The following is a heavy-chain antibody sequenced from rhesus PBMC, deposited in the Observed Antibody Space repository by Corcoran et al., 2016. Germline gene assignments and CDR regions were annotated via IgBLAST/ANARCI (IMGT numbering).Heavy chain of an antibody. V-gene: IGHV1S2*01. D-gene: IGHD2-33*01. J-gene: IGHJ5-1*01. CDR1: GYTFTDYY. CDR3: ARLMEVADV. Sequence: QVQLVQSGAEVKKPGSSVKVSCKASGYTFTDYYMHWVRQAPRQGLEWMGWINPYNGNPKDAQKFQGRVTMTRDTSTSTAYMELSSLRSEDTAVYYCARLMEVADVWGPGVLVTVSS. CDR2: INPYNGNP.